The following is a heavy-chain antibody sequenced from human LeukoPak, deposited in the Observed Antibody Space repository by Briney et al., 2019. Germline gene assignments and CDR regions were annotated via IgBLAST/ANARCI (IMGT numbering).Heavy chain of an antibody. V-gene: IGHV4-4*07. J-gene: IGHJ6*03. D-gene: IGHD3-22*01. CDR1: GGSISSYY. CDR2: IYTSGST. Sequence: SETLSLTCTVSGGSISSYYWSWIRQPAGKGLEWIGRIYTSGSTNYNSSLKSRVTISVDKSKNQFSLKLSSVTAADTAVYYCARVGHYYDSSGYDYLLHYYHYMDVWGKGTTVTVSS. CDR3: ARVGHYYDSSGYDYLLHYYHYMDV.